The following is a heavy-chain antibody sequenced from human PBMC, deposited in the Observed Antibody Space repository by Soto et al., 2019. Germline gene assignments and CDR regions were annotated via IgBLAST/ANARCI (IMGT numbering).Heavy chain of an antibody. CDR2: MNPDSGHA. CDR3: ARRPHCSGGICYYGLDN. D-gene: IGHD2-15*01. CDR1: GYTFTNSD. J-gene: IGHJ4*02. Sequence: QVQLVQSGAEVKKPGASVKVSCKASGYTFTNSDINWVRQAPGQGLEWMGWMNPDSGHAAYAQKCQGRVTLTTSTSTSTVYMEMSSLGAEDTAVYYCARRPHCSGGICYYGLDNWCQGTLVTVAS. V-gene: IGHV1-8*01.